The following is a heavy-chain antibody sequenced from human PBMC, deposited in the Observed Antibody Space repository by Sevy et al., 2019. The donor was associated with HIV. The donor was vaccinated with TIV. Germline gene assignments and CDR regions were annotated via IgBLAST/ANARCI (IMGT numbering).Heavy chain of an antibody. CDR1: GGSISSYY. Sequence: SETLSITCTVSGGSISSYYWSWIRQPPGKGLEWIGYIYYTGSTNNNPSLKRRVTISVDTSKNQFSLKLSSVTAADTAVYFCARARGMSYDSSSYHWGLDYWGQGTLVTVSS. CDR2: IYYTGST. J-gene: IGHJ4*02. D-gene: IGHD3-22*01. V-gene: IGHV4-59*13. CDR3: ARARGMSYDSSSYHWGLDY.